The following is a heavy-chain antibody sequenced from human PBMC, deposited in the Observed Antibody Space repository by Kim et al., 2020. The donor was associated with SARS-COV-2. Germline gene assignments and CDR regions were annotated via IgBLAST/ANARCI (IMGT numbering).Heavy chain of an antibody. V-gene: IGHV3-23*01. CDR3: AKHHILRTGDFEY. J-gene: IGHJ4*02. D-gene: IGHD7-27*01. Sequence: YADSVEGRFTITRDNSKNTLYLHMNSLRDEDTAVYYCAKHHILRTGDFEYWGQGTLVTVSS.